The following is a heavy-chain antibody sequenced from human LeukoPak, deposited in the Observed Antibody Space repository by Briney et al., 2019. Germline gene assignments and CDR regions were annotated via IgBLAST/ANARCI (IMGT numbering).Heavy chain of an antibody. CDR2: FDPEDGET. CDR3: ATAGPYSGSHSPFDY. CDR1: GYTITELS. Sequence: ASVTVSCKVSGYTITELSMHWVRQAPGKGLEWMGGFDPEDGETIYAQKFQGRVTMTEDTSTDTAYMELSSVRSEDTAVYYCATAGPYSGSHSPFDYWGQGTLVTVSS. V-gene: IGHV1-24*01. J-gene: IGHJ4*02. D-gene: IGHD1-26*01.